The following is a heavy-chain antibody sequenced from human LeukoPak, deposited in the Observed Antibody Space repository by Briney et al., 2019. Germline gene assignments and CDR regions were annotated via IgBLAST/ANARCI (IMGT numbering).Heavy chain of an antibody. CDR1: LFTLSKYS. V-gene: IGHV3-74*01. Sequence: PGRTLRLSSAASLFTLSKYSMHWVRQAPGEGLSWVSRISGDVATTAYADSVKGRSTISKDSAKNMLYLQRSSLTVHDTALSNFSSPGDIYAILGLYYWGQGTLVTVSS. J-gene: IGHJ4*02. CDR2: ISGDVATT. CDR3: SSPGDIYAILGLYY. D-gene: IGHD2-21*01.